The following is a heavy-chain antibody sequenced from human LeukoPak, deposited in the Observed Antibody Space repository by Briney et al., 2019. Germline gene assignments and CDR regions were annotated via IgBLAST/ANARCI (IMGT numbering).Heavy chain of an antibody. CDR2: ISAYNGNT. CDR1: GYTFTSYG. Sequence: PSVKVSCKASGYTFTSYGISWVRQAPGHGLEWMGWISAYNGNTNYAQKLQGRVTMTTDSSTSTAYMELTSLRSDDTAVYYCARDQENFDYWGQGTLVTVSS. J-gene: IGHJ4*02. V-gene: IGHV1-18*01. CDR3: ARDQENFDY. D-gene: IGHD2/OR15-2a*01.